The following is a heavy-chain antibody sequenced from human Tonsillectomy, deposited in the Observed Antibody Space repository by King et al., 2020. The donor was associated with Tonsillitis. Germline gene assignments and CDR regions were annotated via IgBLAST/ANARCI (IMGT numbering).Heavy chain of an antibody. CDR2: IYYTGNN. CDR1: GDSIRSYY. V-gene: IGHV4-59*01. CDR3: AREGGAEAGMYSFDP. D-gene: IGHD6-13*01. Sequence: QLQESGPGLVKPSETLSLTCIVSGDSIRSYYWSWIRQAPGKGLEWLGYIYYTGNNNYNPSLKSRVTIFMDTSKNQFSLRLNYVTAADTAVYYCAREGGAEAGMYSFDPWGQGTLVTVSS. J-gene: IGHJ5*02.